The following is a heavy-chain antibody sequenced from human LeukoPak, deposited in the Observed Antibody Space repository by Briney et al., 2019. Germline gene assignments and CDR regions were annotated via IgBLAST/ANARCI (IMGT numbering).Heavy chain of an antibody. Sequence: GTLSLTCAVSGGSISSSNWWSWVRQPPGKGLEWIGEIYHSGSTNYNPSLKSRVTISVDKSKNQFSLKLSSVTAADTAVYYCARAPPPSPVRVTTPPWYFDLWGRGTLVTVSS. D-gene: IGHD4-17*01. J-gene: IGHJ2*01. CDR2: IYHSGST. CDR1: GGSISSSNW. V-gene: IGHV4-4*02. CDR3: ARAPPPSPVRVTTPPWYFDL.